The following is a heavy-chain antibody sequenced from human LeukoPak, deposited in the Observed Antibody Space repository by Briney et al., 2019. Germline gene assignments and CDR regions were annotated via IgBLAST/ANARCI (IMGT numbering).Heavy chain of an antibody. CDR3: ARGAKYYDFWSGYYNDAFDI. Sequence: PSETLSLTCAVYGGSFSGYYWSRIRQPPGKGLEWIGEINHSGSTNYNPSLKSRVTISVDTSKNQFSLKLSSVTAADTAVYYCARGAKYYDFWSGYYNDAFDIWGQGTMVTVSS. D-gene: IGHD3-3*01. V-gene: IGHV4-34*01. J-gene: IGHJ3*02. CDR1: GGSFSGYY. CDR2: INHSGST.